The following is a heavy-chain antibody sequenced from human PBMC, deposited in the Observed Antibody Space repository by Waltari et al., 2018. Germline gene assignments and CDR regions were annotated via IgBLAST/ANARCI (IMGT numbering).Heavy chain of an antibody. Sequence: EVQLVQSGAEVKKPGESLKISCEASGYSFTNYWIGWVRQMPGKGLEWMAIIYPCDSDTRYNPSFQGQVTISADKSISTAYLQWGSLKASDTAMYYCGRGRAVDLIDYWGQGTLVTVSS. J-gene: IGHJ4*02. V-gene: IGHV5-51*01. CDR3: GRGRAVDLIDY. CDR2: IYPCDSDT. CDR1: GYSFTNYW. D-gene: IGHD3-16*01.